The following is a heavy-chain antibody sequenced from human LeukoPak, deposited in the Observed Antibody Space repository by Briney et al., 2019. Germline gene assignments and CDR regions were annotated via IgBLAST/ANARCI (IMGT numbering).Heavy chain of an antibody. CDR3: TTEYNFNYYDSSGYYY. J-gene: IGHJ4*02. CDR1: GFTFSSYA. Sequence: GGSLRLSCAASGFTFSSYAMSWVRQAPGKGLEWVSAISGSGGSTYYADSVKGRFIISRDNSKNTLYLQMNSLRAEDTAVYYCTTEYNFNYYDSSGYYYWGQGTLVTVSS. CDR2: ISGSGGST. V-gene: IGHV3-23*01. D-gene: IGHD3-22*01.